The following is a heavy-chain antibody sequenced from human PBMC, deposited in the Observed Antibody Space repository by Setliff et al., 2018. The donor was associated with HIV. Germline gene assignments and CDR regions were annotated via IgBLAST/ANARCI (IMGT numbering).Heavy chain of an antibody. Sequence: ASVKVSCKASGYTFTDYYMHWVRQAPGQGLEWMGWINPNSGGTKSAQTFQDRVTMTRDTSINTAYMDLSRLRSDDTAIYYCARDKLEETAESLWGPMKNDAFDIWGPGTLGTVSS. V-gene: IGHV1-2*02. D-gene: IGHD2-21*01. J-gene: IGHJ3*02. CDR2: INPNSGGT. CDR1: GYTFTDYY. CDR3: ARDKLEETAESLWGPMKNDAFDI.